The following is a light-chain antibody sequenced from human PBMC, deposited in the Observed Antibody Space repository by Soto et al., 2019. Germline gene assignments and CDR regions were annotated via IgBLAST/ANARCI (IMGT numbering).Light chain of an antibody. Sequence: EIVLTQSPGTLSLSPGERATVSCRASQSVSSYLAWYQQKPGQAPRLLIYDASNRATGIPARFSGSGSGTDFTLTISSLEPEDFAVYYCQQRSNWLWTFGQGTKVDIK. CDR2: DAS. V-gene: IGKV3-11*01. CDR1: QSVSSY. CDR3: QQRSNWLWT. J-gene: IGKJ1*01.